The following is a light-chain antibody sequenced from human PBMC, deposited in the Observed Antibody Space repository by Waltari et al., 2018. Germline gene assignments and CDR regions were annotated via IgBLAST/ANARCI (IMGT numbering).Light chain of an antibody. CDR2: AAS. CDR1: QVISNY. Sequence: DIQMTQSPSSLSASVGDRVTITCRASQVISNYSAWYQQKPGKGPKLLIYAASTLQSGVPSRFSGSVSGTDFTLTISSLQPEDVATYYCQKYDSVPLTFGPGTKVDIK. V-gene: IGKV1-27*01. CDR3: QKYDSVPLT. J-gene: IGKJ3*01.